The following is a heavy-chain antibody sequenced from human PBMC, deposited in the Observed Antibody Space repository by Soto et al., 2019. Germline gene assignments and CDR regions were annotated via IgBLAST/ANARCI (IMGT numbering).Heavy chain of an antibody. J-gene: IGHJ3*02. D-gene: IGHD6-19*01. CDR1: GLTFSEYW. Sequence: EVQLVESGGGLVHPGGSLRLSCTASGLTFSEYWMTWVRQAPGKGLEWVANIQQDGGERWYFDSVKGRFTISRDNAKSSLFLQMNSLRAEDTAVYYCARVTDPTDSSGEHFDALDIWGQGTMVTVSS. CDR2: IQQDGGER. V-gene: IGHV3-7*01. CDR3: ARVTDPTDSSGEHFDALDI.